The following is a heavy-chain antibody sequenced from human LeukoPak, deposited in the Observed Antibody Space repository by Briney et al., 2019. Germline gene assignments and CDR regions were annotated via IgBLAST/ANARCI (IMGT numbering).Heavy chain of an antibody. Sequence: GGSLRLSCAASGFTFSSYWMSWVRQAPGKGLEWVANIKQDGSEKYYVDSVKGRFTISRDNAKNSLYLQMNSLRAEDTAVYYCASPKTPSGSYGDFDYWGQGTLVTVSS. V-gene: IGHV3-7*03. CDR3: ASPKTPSGSYGDFDY. J-gene: IGHJ4*02. D-gene: IGHD1-26*01. CDR2: IKQDGSEK. CDR1: GFTFSSYW.